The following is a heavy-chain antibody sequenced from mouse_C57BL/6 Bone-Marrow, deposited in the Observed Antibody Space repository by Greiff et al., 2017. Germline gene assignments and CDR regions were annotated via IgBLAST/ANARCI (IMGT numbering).Heavy chain of an antibody. Sequence: QVQLQQPGAELVMPGASVKLSCKASGYTFTSYWMHWVKQRPGQGLEWIGEIDPSDSYTNYNQKFKGKSTLTVDKSSSTAYMQLSSLTSEDSAVYYCARLAIYYGNYAWFAYWGQGNLVTVTA. D-gene: IGHD2-1*01. V-gene: IGHV1-69*01. J-gene: IGHJ3*01. CDR1: GYTFTSYW. CDR2: IDPSDSYT. CDR3: ARLAIYYGNYAWFAY.